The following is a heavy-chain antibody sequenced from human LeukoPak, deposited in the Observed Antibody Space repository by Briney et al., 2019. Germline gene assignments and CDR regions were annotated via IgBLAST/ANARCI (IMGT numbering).Heavy chain of an antibody. CDR2: IKQDGSEK. J-gene: IGHJ6*03. Sequence: PGGSLRLSCAASGFTFSSYGMNWVRQAPGKGLEWVANIKQDGSEKYYVDSVKGRFTISRDNAKNSLYLQMNSLRAEDTAVYYCARGLKWLDGPFYYYYYMDVWGKGTTVTVSS. CDR3: ARGLKWLDGPFYYYYYMDV. CDR1: GFTFSSYG. D-gene: IGHD6-19*01. V-gene: IGHV3-7*01.